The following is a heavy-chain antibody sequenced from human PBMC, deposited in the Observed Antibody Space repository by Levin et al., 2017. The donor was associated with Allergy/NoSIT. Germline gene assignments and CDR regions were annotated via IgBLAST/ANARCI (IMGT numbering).Heavy chain of an antibody. D-gene: IGHD2-8*02. V-gene: IGHV4-31*03. CDR1: GDSISTGHYY. CDR2: VYYSGTT. CDR3: ARVRNAGGRGWFDS. Sequence: ASETLSLTCTVSGDSISTGHYYWSWIRQPPGKGLEWIGHVYYSGTTYYNPSLKSRVTISVDTSQNQFSLKLSSVTAADTAVYYCARVRNAGGRGWFDSWGQGTLVTVSS. J-gene: IGHJ5*01.